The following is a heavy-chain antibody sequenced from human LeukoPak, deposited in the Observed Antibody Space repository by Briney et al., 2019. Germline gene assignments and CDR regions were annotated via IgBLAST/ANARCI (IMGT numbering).Heavy chain of an antibody. J-gene: IGHJ5*02. CDR3: ATNREAAAGRWFDP. Sequence: PSETLCLTCTVSGGSISSYYWSGIRQPPGKGLEWIGYIYYSGSTNYNPSLKSRVTISVDTSKNQFSLKLSSVTAADTAVYYCATNREAAAGRWFDPWGQGTLVTVSS. D-gene: IGHD6-25*01. V-gene: IGHV4-59*01. CDR1: GGSISSYY. CDR2: IYYSGST.